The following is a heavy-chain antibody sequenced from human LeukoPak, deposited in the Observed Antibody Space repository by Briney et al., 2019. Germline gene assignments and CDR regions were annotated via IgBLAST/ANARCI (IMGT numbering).Heavy chain of an antibody. CDR3: AISLNYYDSSGYYLDY. D-gene: IGHD3-22*01. V-gene: IGHV1-69*05. CDR1: GGTFSSYA. Sequence: SVKVSCKASGGTFSSYAISWVRQAPGQGLEWMGRIIPIFGTANYAQKFQGRVTITTDESTSTAYMELSSLRSEDTAVYYCAISLNYYDSSGYYLDYWGQGTLVTVSS. J-gene: IGHJ4*02. CDR2: IIPIFGTA.